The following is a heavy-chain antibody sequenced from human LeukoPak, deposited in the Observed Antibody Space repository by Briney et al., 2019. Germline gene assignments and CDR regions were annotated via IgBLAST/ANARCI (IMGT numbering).Heavy chain of an antibody. Sequence: GGSLRLSCAASGFTFSNYAMSWVRQAPGKGLEWVSAISGSGGSTYYADSVKGRITISRDNSKNTLYLQMNSLRAEDTAVYYCAKRTSSEYFDYWGQGTLVTVSS. CDR1: GFTFSNYA. J-gene: IGHJ4*02. CDR3: AKRTSSEYFDY. CDR2: ISGSGGST. V-gene: IGHV3-23*01. D-gene: IGHD6-6*01.